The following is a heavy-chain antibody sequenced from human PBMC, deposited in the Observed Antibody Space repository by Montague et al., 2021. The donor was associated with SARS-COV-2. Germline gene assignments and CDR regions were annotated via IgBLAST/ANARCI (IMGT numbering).Heavy chain of an antibody. Sequence: SLRLSCAASGFNFDNAVMTWVRQAPGKGLEWVSTISVSGDSTHYADSVKDRFTISRDNSRSTLYLQMSRLTAEDTAMFYCAREGHSSGRCGAFDIWDPGTMVTVS. D-gene: IGHD6-19*01. V-gene: IGHV3-23*01. CDR3: AREGHSSGRCGAFDI. CDR1: GFNFDNAV. CDR2: ISVSGDST. J-gene: IGHJ3*02.